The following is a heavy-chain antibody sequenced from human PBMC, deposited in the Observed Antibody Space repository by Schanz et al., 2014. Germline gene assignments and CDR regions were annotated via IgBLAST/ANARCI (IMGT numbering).Heavy chain of an antibody. J-gene: IGHJ4*02. V-gene: IGHV3-74*01. CDR3: ARLRSGD. D-gene: IGHD1-26*01. Sequence: EGQLVESGGGLVQPGGSLRLSCEASGFTFSSHWLHWVRQAPGKGLVWVSRINRDGDLTTYADSVRGRFTISRDNAKNTLYLQMNSLRVDDTAFYYCARLRSGDWGQGALVTGSP. CDR1: GFTFSSHW. CDR2: INRDGDLT.